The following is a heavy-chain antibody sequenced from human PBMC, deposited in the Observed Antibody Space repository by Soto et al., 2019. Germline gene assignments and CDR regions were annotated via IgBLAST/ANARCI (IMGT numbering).Heavy chain of an antibody. V-gene: IGHV1-8*01. CDR2: MNPNSGNT. CDR1: GYTFTTYD. CDR3: ARKYLSVDP. D-gene: IGHD6-19*01. J-gene: IGHJ5*02. Sequence: EAAVPVSCMTSGYTFTTYDINCVRQATGQGLEWMGWMNPNSGNTGYAQKFQGRVTMTRNTSISTAYMELSSLRSEDTAVYYCARKYLSVDPWGQGTPVTVS.